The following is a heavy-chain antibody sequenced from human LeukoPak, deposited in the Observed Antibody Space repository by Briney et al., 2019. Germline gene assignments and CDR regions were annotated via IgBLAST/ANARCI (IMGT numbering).Heavy chain of an antibody. D-gene: IGHD3-10*01. V-gene: IGHV4-38-2*02. CDR2: IHHTGRT. J-gene: IGHJ3*02. CDR1: GYSISSGFY. Sequence: ETLSLTCTVSGYSISSGFYWGWIRQPPGQGLEWIGSIHHTGRTYYNPSLKSRVTISLDTSKNQFSLKLTSVTAADTAVYYCAKSNGYGLVDIWGQGTMVTVSS. CDR3: AKSNGYGLVDI.